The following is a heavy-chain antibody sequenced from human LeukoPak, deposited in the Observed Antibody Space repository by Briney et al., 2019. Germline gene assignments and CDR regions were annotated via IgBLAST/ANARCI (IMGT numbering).Heavy chain of an antibody. CDR2: ISSSGSTI. D-gene: IGHD4-17*01. J-gene: IGHJ4*02. V-gene: IGHV3-11*01. CDR3: ARAYYGDYDFSDY. CDR1: GFTFSDYY. Sequence: PGGSLRLSSAASGFTFSDYYMSWIRQAPGKGLEWVSYISSSGSTIYYADSVKGRFTISRDNAKNSLYLQMNSLRAEDTAVYYCARAYYGDYDFSDYWGQGTLVTVSS.